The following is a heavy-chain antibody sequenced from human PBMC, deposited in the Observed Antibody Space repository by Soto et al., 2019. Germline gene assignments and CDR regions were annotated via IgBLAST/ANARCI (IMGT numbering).Heavy chain of an antibody. CDR3: AIGSSWDYNYGVDV. J-gene: IGHJ6*02. V-gene: IGHV1-2*02. CDR1: GYTFTDYY. Sequence: ASVNVSFKSSGYTFTDYYLYWVRQAPGQRLECMGWIDPNSGGTNSAQNFLGRVTMTRDTSINTAYMGLSGLISDDTAVYYCAIGSSWDYNYGVDVWGQGTTVTVSS. CDR2: IDPNSGGT. D-gene: IGHD6-19*01.